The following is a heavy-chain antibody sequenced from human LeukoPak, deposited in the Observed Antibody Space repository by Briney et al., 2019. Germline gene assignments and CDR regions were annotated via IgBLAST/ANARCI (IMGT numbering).Heavy chain of an antibody. Sequence: SGGSLRLSCAASGFTFRSYDMNCVRQAPGKGLEWVSYIHSSGISIFYTDSVKGRFTISRDTARNSLHLQMSSLRAEDTAVYYCARKLTGTTFFDFWGQGTLVTVSS. V-gene: IGHV3-48*03. CDR3: ARKLTGTTFFDF. D-gene: IGHD1-1*01. CDR1: GFTFRSYD. CDR2: IHSSGISI. J-gene: IGHJ4*02.